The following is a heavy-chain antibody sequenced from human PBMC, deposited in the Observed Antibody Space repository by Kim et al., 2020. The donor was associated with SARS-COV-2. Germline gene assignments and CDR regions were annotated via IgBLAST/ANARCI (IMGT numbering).Heavy chain of an antibody. D-gene: IGHD1-26*01. CDR3: ARAGWELGFQH. Sequence: TYTNPALKRRVTISVDPSKNQFSLKLSAVTAADTAVYYCARAGWELGFQHWGQGTLVTLSS. V-gene: IGHV4-31*02. CDR2: T. J-gene: IGHJ1*01.